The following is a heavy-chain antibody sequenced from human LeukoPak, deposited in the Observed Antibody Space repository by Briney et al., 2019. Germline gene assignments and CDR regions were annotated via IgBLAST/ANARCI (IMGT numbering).Heavy chain of an antibody. D-gene: IGHD5-18*01. J-gene: IGHJ3*02. Sequence: GESLKISCKGSGYSFTSYWIGWVRQMPGEGLEWMGIIYPGDSDTRYSPSFQGQVTISADKSISTAYLQWSSLKASDTAMYYCAGHVPGTAIEHAFDIWGQGTMVTVSS. CDR3: AGHVPGTAIEHAFDI. V-gene: IGHV5-51*01. CDR2: IYPGDSDT. CDR1: GYSFTSYW.